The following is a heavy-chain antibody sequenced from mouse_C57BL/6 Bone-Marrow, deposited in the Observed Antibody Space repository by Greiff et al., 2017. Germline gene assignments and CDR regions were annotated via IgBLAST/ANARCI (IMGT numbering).Heavy chain of an antibody. V-gene: IGHV5-6*02. D-gene: IGHD4-1*01. Sequence: EVKLMESGGDLVKPGGSLKLSCAASGFTFSSYGMSWFRQTPDKRLEWVATISSGGSYTYYPDSVKGRFTISRDNAKNTLYLQMSSLKSEDTAMYYCASRLLTGSYWGQGTLVTVSA. CDR1: GFTFSSYG. J-gene: IGHJ3*01. CDR2: ISSGGSYT. CDR3: ASRLLTGSY.